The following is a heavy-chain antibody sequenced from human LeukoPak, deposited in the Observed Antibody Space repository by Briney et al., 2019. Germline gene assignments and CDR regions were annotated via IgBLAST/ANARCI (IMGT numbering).Heavy chain of an antibody. D-gene: IGHD3-10*01. V-gene: IGHV1-2*02. Sequence: ASVKVSCKASGYTFTGYYVHWVRQAPGQGLEWMGWINPNAGDTNYAQKFQGRVTMTRDTSTNTAYMDLSGLRSDDTAVYYCSRYYRYFDHWGQGTLVTVSS. CDR3: SRYYRYFDH. CDR1: GYTFTGYY. J-gene: IGHJ4*02. CDR2: INPNAGDT.